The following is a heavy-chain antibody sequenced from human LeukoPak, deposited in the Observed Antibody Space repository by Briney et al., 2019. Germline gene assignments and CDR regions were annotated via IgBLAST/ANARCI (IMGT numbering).Heavy chain of an antibody. D-gene: IGHD4-17*01. CDR1: GGSINNY. CDR3: ARGRAVTTGDDY. V-gene: IGHV4-4*07. J-gene: IGHJ4*02. Sequence: SETLSLTCTVSGGSINNYWSWIQQPAGKGLEWIGRIFSSGSTVYHPSLKSRVTTSVDTSRNSFSLKLTSVTVADTAVYYCARGRAVTTGDDYWGQGTLVTVSS. CDR2: IFSSGST.